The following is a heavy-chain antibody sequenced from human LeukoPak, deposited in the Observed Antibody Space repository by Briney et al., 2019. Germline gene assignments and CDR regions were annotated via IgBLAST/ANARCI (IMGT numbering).Heavy chain of an antibody. Sequence: GESLKISCKGSGYTFTSYWIGWVRQMPGTGLEWMGTIYPGDSDTRYSPSFQGQVTISAGKSISTAYLQWSSLKASDTAMYYCARRDPPSGYVDYWGQGTLVTVSS. V-gene: IGHV5-51*01. J-gene: IGHJ4*02. D-gene: IGHD3-3*01. CDR3: ARRDPPSGYVDY. CDR1: GYTFTSYW. CDR2: IYPGDSDT.